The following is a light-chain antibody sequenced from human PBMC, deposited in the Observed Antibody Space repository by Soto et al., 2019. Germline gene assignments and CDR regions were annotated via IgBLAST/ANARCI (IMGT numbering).Light chain of an antibody. CDR2: EGS. J-gene: IGLJ1*01. Sequence: QSALTQPASVSGSPGQSITISCTGTSSDVGGYNLVSWYQQHPGKAPKLMIYEGSKRPSGVSNRFSGSKSGNTASLTISGLQAEDEADFCCCSYAGSSTAVFGTGTKLTVL. CDR3: CSYAGSSTAV. CDR1: SSDVGGYNL. V-gene: IGLV2-23*01.